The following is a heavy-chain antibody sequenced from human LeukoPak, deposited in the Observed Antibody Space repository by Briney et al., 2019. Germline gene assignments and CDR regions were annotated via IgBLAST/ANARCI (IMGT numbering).Heavy chain of an antibody. Sequence: KPSGTLSLTLAVYGGSLRGYYWSWIRQPPGKGLEWVGEINHSGSTNYNPSLKSRVTISVDTSKNQFSLKLSSVTAADTAVYYCARGPRYYDFWSGYQNWFDPWGQGTLVTVSS. V-gene: IGHV4-34*01. D-gene: IGHD3-3*01. CDR2: INHSGST. CDR1: GGSLRGYY. CDR3: ARGPRYYDFWSGYQNWFDP. J-gene: IGHJ5*02.